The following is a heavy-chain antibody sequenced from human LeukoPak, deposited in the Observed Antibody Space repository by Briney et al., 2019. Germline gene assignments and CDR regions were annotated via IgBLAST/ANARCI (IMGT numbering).Heavy chain of an antibody. CDR2: IYSGGST. CDR1: GLTVSSNY. D-gene: IGHD5-24*01. V-gene: IGHV3-66*01. Sequence: GGSLRLSCAASGLTVSSNYMSWVRQAPGKGLEWVSVIYSGGSTYYADSVKGRFTISRDNSKNTLYLQMNSLRAEDTAVYYCARVRWLQSAYYFDYWGQGTLVTVSS. J-gene: IGHJ4*02. CDR3: ARVRWLQSAYYFDY.